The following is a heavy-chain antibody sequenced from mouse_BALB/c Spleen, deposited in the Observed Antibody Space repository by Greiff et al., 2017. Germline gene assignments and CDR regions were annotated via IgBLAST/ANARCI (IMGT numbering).Heavy chain of an antibody. D-gene: IGHD2-1*01. CDR3: ARSYGNYGFDY. CDR2: ISSGGGNT. J-gene: IGHJ2*01. V-gene: IGHV5-9*03. Sequence: EVQVVESGGGLVKPGGSLKLSCAASGFTFSSYTMSWVRQTPEKRLEWVATISSGGGNTYYPDSVKGRFTISRDNAKNNLYLQMSSLRSEDTALYYCARSYGNYGFDYWGQGTTLTVSS. CDR1: GFTFSSYT.